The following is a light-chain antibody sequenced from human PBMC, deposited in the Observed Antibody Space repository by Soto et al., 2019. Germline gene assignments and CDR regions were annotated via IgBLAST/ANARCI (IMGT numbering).Light chain of an antibody. J-gene: IGKJ1*01. Sequence: DIVMTQSPHSLAVSLGERATINCKSSQSVLYSSNNKNYLAWYQQKPGQPPKLLIYWASTRESGVPDRFSGSGSGTDFTLTISSLQAEDVAVYYCHQYYSILWTFGQGTKVEVK. CDR1: QSVLYSSNNKNY. CDR2: WAS. CDR3: HQYYSILWT. V-gene: IGKV4-1*01.